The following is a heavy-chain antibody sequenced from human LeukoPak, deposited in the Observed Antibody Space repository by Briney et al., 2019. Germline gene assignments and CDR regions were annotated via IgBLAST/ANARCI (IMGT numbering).Heavy chain of an antibody. Sequence: PSGTLSLTCTVSGGSISSYYWSWIRQPAGKGLEWIGRIYTSGSTNYNPSLKSRVTMSVDTSKNQFSLKLSSVTAADTAVYYCARDSSGSPYYYYYYMDVWGKGTTVTVSS. V-gene: IGHV4-4*07. CDR1: GGSISSYY. J-gene: IGHJ6*03. D-gene: IGHD3-22*01. CDR3: ARDSSGSPYYYYYYMDV. CDR2: IYTSGST.